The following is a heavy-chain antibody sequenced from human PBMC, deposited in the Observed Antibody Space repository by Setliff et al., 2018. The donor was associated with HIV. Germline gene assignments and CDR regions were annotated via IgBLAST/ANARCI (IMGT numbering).Heavy chain of an antibody. CDR2: IYYSGST. V-gene: IGHV4-39*01. CDR3: ASLDGSESPYIYYYYMDV. CDR1: GASISSTSYY. Sequence: SETLSLTCAVSGASISSTSYYWGWVRQPPGKGLEWIGSIYYSGSTYYNASLKSRLTISVDTSKNQISLKLSSVTAADTAVYYCASLDGSESPYIYYYYMDVWGKGTAVTVSS. J-gene: IGHJ6*03. D-gene: IGHD3-10*01.